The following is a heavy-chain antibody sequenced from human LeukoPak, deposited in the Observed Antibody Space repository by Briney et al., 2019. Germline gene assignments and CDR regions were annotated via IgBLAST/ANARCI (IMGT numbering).Heavy chain of an antibody. CDR2: ISAYNGDT. Sequence: AAVKVSCKASGYTFTSYGSSWVLQPPGQRLERMGGISAYNGDTDDARKLQGRVTMTTDTYTSTAYTELTGLRSDDTAVYYCARESGGATEFDPWGKGTLVTVSS. CDR3: ARESGGATEFDP. D-gene: IGHD1-26*01. CDR1: GYTFTSYG. J-gene: IGHJ5*02. V-gene: IGHV1-18*01.